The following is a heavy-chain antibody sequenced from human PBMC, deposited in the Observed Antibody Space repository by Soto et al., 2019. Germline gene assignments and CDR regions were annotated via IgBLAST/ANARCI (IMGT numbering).Heavy chain of an antibody. J-gene: IGHJ4*02. D-gene: IGHD2-15*01. CDR2: IYYSGST. Sequence: SDTLSLTYTVSGGSIYSYYWSWIRQPPGKGLEWIGCIYYSGSTNYNPSLRSRVTISVDTSKNQFSLKLRSVTAADTAVYYCARLGVVAATAFDYWGQGTLVTVS. CDR3: ARLGVVAATAFDY. CDR1: GGSIYSYY. V-gene: IGHV4-59*08.